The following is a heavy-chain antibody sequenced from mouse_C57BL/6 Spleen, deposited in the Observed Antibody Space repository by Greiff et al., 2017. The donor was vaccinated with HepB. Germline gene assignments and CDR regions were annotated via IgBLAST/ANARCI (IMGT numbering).Heavy chain of an antibody. Sequence: VKLMESGAELARPGASVKLSCKASGYTFTSYGISWVKQRTGQGLEWIGEIYPRSGNTYYNEKFKGKATLTADKSSSTAYMELRSLTSEDSAVYFCARGDYYAMAYWGQGTSVTVSS. CDR3: ARGDYYAMAY. V-gene: IGHV1-81*01. J-gene: IGHJ4*01. CDR2: IYPRSGNT. CDR1: GYTFTSYG.